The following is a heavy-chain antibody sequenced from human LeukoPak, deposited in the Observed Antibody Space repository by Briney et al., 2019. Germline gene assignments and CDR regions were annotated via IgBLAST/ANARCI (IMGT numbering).Heavy chain of an antibody. CDR2: IYSGGST. CDR3: ARDELVDRSFDI. V-gene: IGHV3-66*01. D-gene: IGHD2-15*01. J-gene: IGHJ3*02. Sequence: PRGSLRLSCAASGFTVSSNYMSWVRQAPGKGLEWVSVIYSGGSTYYADSVKGRFTISRDNSKNTLYLQMNSLRAEDTAVYYCARDELVDRSFDIWGQGTMVTVSS. CDR1: GFTVSSNY.